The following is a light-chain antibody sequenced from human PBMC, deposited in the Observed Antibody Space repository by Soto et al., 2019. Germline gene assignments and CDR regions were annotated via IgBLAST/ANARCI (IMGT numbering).Light chain of an antibody. Sequence: EIVLTQSPDTLSLSPGERATLSCRASQSISSSYLAWYQKKPGQAPRLLIFGASSRATGIPERFSGSGSGTDFTLTIYRLEPEDFAVYFCQHYGSSPPVTFGQGTRLELK. CDR1: QSISSSY. CDR2: GAS. J-gene: IGKJ5*01. V-gene: IGKV3-20*01. CDR3: QHYGSSPPVT.